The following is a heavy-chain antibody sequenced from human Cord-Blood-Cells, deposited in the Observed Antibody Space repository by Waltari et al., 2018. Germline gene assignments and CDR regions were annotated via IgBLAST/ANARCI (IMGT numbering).Heavy chain of an antibody. V-gene: IGHV3-9*01. Sequence: EVQLVESGGGLVQPGRSLRLSCAASGFTFDDYAMHWVRQAPGKGREWVSGISWNSGSIGYADSVKGRFTISRDNAKNSLYLQMNSLRAEDTALYYCAKGSGYDYWGQGTLVTVSS. D-gene: IGHD5-12*01. CDR1: GFTFDDYA. CDR2: ISWNSGSI. CDR3: AKGSGYDY. J-gene: IGHJ4*02.